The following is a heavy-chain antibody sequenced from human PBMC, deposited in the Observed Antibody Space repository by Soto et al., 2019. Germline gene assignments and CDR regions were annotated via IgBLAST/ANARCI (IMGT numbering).Heavy chain of an antibody. D-gene: IGHD1-1*01. CDR2: IFHSAST. CDR1: SGSISSLNW. CDR3: AGRSGTSFY. J-gene: IGHJ4*02. V-gene: IGHV4-4*02. Sequence: QIQLQESRPGLVKPSATLSLTCAVSSGSISSLNWWRWVRQPPGKGLAWIGEIFHSASTNSNPSLKSRVDMSVDKHKNQFSLKVFSVTAADTALYFCAGRSGTSFYLGRGTLVIVSS.